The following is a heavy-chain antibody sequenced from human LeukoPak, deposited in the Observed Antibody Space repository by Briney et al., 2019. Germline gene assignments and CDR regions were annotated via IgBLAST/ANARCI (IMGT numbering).Heavy chain of an antibody. J-gene: IGHJ3*02. CDR1: GYTFTSYY. V-gene: IGHV1-46*01. Sequence: ASVKVSCKASGYTFTSYYMHWVRQAPGQGLEWMGIINPSGGSTSYAQKFQGRVTMTRDTSTSTVYMELSSLRSEDTAVYYCARGDYYDSSGYSIIYDAFDIWGQGTMVTVSS. D-gene: IGHD3-22*01. CDR2: INPSGGST. CDR3: ARGDYYDSSGYSIIYDAFDI.